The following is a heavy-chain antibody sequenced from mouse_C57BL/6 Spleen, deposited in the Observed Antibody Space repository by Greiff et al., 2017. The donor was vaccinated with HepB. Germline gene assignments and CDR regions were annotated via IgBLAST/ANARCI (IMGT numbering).Heavy chain of an antibody. V-gene: IGHV1-74*01. J-gene: IGHJ3*01. CDR2: IHPSDSDT. Sequence: QVQLKQPGAELVKPGASVKVSCKASGYTFTSYWMHWVKQRPGQGLEWIGRIHPSDSDTNYNQKFKGKATLTVDKSSSTAYMQLSSLTSEDSAVYYCAIYYYGSSSAWFAYWGQGTLVTVSA. D-gene: IGHD1-1*01. CDR1: GYTFTSYW. CDR3: AIYYYGSSSAWFAY.